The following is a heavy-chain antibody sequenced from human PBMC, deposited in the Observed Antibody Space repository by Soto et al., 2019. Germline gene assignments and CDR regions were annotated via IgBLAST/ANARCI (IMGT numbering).Heavy chain of an antibody. J-gene: IGHJ4*02. CDR1: GFTFSSYA. CDR2: ISGSGGST. D-gene: IGHD4-4*01. CDR3: AKDLDYSTPFTTED. V-gene: IGHV3-23*01. Sequence: EVQLLESGGGLVQPGGSLRLSCAASGFTFSSYAMSWVRQAPGKGLEWVSAISGSGGSTYYADSVKGRFTISRDNSKHKLYMQMNSLRAEDTAVYYCAKDLDYSTPFTTEDWGQGTLVTVSS.